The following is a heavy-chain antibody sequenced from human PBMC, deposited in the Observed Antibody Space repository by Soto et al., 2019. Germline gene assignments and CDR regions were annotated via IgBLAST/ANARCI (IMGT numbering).Heavy chain of an antibody. CDR3: AKDAPDSGGWYYFDN. D-gene: IGHD6-19*01. Sequence: SLRLSCAASGFTFDDYAMHWVRQAPGKGLEWVAGISWNSARIGYADSVKGRFTISRDNSKNTLYLQMNSLRDEDTALYYCAKDAPDSGGWYYFDNWGRGTLVTVS. CDR2: ISWNSARI. V-gene: IGHV3-9*01. J-gene: IGHJ4*02. CDR1: GFTFDDYA.